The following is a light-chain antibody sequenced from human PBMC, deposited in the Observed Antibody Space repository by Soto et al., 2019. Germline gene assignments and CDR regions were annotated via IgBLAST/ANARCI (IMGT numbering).Light chain of an antibody. CDR3: QQYNSYLYT. Sequence: DIQMTQSPSTLSASVGDRVTITCRASQSINSWLAWYQQKPGKAPKLLIYDASNLESGVPSRFSGSGSGTEFTLTISSLQPDDFANYYCQQYNSYLYTFGQGTKLEIK. J-gene: IGKJ2*01. V-gene: IGKV1-5*01. CDR1: QSINSW. CDR2: DAS.